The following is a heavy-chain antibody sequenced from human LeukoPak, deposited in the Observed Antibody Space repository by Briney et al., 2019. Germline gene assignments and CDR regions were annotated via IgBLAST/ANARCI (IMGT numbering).Heavy chain of an antibody. Sequence: GGSLRLSCTASGFTFGDYAMSWVRQAPGKGLEWVGFIRSKAHGGTTEYAASVKGRFTISRDDSKSIAYLQMNSLKTEDTAVYYCTRASYGDYGFDYWGQGTLVTVSS. V-gene: IGHV3-49*04. CDR1: GFTFGDYA. J-gene: IGHJ4*02. D-gene: IGHD4-17*01. CDR2: IRSKAHGGTT. CDR3: TRASYGDYGFDY.